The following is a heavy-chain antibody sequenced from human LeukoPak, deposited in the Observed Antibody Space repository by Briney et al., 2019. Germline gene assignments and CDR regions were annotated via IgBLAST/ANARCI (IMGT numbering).Heavy chain of an antibody. CDR2: IHRSGSP. CDR3: ARAGSTGWYGDWFDP. D-gene: IGHD6-19*01. CDR1: LDSTTSNF. Sequence: SETLSLTCTVSLDSTTSNFWSWVRQPPGKGLEWIGEIHRSGSPNYNPSLQSRVTISIDRSRNQIALELSSVTAADTAVYYCARAGSTGWYGDWFDPWGQGTLVTVSS. J-gene: IGHJ5*02. V-gene: IGHV4-4*02.